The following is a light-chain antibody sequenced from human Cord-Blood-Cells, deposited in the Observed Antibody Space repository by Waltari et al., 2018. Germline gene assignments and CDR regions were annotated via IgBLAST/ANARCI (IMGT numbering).Light chain of an antibody. CDR1: SSDVGGYNY. J-gene: IGLJ1*01. V-gene: IGLV2-14*01. CDR2: EVS. Sequence: QSALTQHASASGSAGQPITISCTGTSSDVGGYNYGSWYQQHPGKAPKLMIYEVSNRPSGVSNRFSGSKSGNTASLTISGLQAEDEADYYCSSYTSSSSYVFGTGTKVTVL. CDR3: SSYTSSSSYV.